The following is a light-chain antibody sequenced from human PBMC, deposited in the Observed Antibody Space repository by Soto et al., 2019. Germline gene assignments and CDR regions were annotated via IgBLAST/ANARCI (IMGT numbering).Light chain of an antibody. CDR1: QSMSNW. J-gene: IGKJ2*01. Sequence: DIQMTQSPSTLSASVVDTVTITCRASQSMSNWLAWYQQKPGKAPKVLIYKASNLESGVPSRFSGSGSGTEFTLTISSLQPDDFATYYCQQYNSLSHTFGQGTKLEIK. CDR2: KAS. CDR3: QQYNSLSHT. V-gene: IGKV1-5*03.